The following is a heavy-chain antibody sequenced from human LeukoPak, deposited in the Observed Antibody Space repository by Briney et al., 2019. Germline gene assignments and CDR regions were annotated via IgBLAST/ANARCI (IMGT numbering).Heavy chain of an antibody. CDR1: GFTFSDYY. V-gene: IGHV3-11*06. CDR2: ISSSSSYT. D-gene: IGHD1-26*01. Sequence: GGSLRLSCAASGFTFSDYYMSWIRQAPGKGLEWVSYISSSSSYTDYADSVRGRFTTSRDNAKNSLYLQMNSLRAEDTAVYYCARAEQGSFPTWGQGTLVTVSS. CDR3: ARAEQGSFPT. J-gene: IGHJ4*02.